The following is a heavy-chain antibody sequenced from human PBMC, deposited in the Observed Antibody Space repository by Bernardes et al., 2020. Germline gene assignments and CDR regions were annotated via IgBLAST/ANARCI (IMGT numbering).Heavy chain of an antibody. D-gene: IGHD3-22*01. CDR2: IYAIGSDI. J-gene: IGHJ4*02. CDR1: GYNFATYW. V-gene: IGHV5-51*01. CDR3: ARRDYYDGDGYGY. Sequence: GASLKISNHGAGYNFATYWNGLVRHIRGQGLEWMGMIYAIGSDIRYSPSFQGQVTIAAAESIGTAYLQWSSLKASDTAMYYCARRDYYDGDGYGYWGQGTLVTVSS.